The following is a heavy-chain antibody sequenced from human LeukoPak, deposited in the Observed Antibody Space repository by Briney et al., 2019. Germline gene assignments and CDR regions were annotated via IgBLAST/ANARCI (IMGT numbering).Heavy chain of an antibody. CDR1: GFTFSSYS. V-gene: IGHV3-48*01. CDR3: ARGVDV. Sequence: GGSLRLSCAASGFTFSSYSMNWVRQAPGKGLEWVSYISSSSSTIYYADSVKGRFIISGDNSKNTLYLQMNSLRAEDTAVYYCARGVDVWGQGTTVTVSS. J-gene: IGHJ6*02. CDR2: ISSSSSTI.